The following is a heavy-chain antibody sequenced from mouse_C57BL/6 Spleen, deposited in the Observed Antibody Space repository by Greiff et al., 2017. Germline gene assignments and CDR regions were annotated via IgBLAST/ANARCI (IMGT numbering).Heavy chain of an antibody. CDR2: INPNNGGT. D-gene: IGHD2-3*01. V-gene: IGHV1-26*01. CDR1: GYTFTDYY. Sequence: VQLQQSGPELVKPGASVKISCKASGYTFTDYYMNWVKQSHGKSLEWIGDINPNNGGTSYNQKFKGKATLTVDKSSSTAYMELRSLTSEDSAVYYCASHDGYYGYYFDYWGQGTTLTVSS. CDR3: ASHDGYYGYYFDY. J-gene: IGHJ2*01.